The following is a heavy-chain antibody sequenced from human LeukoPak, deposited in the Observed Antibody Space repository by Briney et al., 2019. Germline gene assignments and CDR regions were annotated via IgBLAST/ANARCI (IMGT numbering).Heavy chain of an antibody. Sequence: ASVKVSCKASGYTFTGYYMHWVRQAPGQGLEWMGGIIPIFGTANYAQKFQGRVTITTDESTSTAYMELSSLRSEDTAVYYCAGSYCSSTSCYARSPVRYYYYYYMDVWGKGTTVTVSS. CDR2: IIPIFGTA. V-gene: IGHV1-69*05. J-gene: IGHJ6*03. CDR1: GYTFTGYY. CDR3: AGSYCSSTSCYARSPVRYYYYYYMDV. D-gene: IGHD2-2*01.